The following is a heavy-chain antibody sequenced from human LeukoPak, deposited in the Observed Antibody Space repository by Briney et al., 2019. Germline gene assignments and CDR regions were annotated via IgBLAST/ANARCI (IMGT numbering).Heavy chain of an antibody. V-gene: IGHV5-51*01. J-gene: IGHJ4*02. CDR3: ARLTSDWNSEFDS. CDR1: GYRFTNYW. CDR2: IYPGDSDT. Sequence: GESLQISCKGSGYRFTNYWIGWVRQMPGKGLEWMGIIYPGDSDTRYSPSFQGQVTISADKSINTAYLQWSSLKASDTAMYFCARLTSDWNSEFDSWGQGTLVTVSS. D-gene: IGHD1-7*01.